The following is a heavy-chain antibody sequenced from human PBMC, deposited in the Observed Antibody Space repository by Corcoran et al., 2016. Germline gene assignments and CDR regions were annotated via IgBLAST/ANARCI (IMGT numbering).Heavy chain of an antibody. V-gene: IGHV3-30*03. J-gene: IGHJ4*02. CDR3: ARAGSRKNCFDD. D-gene: IGHD2-15*01. CDR2: ISYDGSNK. Sequence: QVQLVESGGGVVQPGRSLRLSCAASGFTFSSYGMHWVRQAPGKGLEWVAVISYDGSNKYYADSVKGRFTISRDNSKNTLYLQMNSLRAEDKAVYYCARAGSRKNCFDDWGQGTLVTVSS. CDR1: GFTFSSYG.